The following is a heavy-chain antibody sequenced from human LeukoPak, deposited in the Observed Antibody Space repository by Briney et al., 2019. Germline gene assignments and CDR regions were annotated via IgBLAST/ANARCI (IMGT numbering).Heavy chain of an antibody. CDR3: ARHNPPGDYGMDV. Sequence: GGSLRLSCAASGFTFSSYAMSWVRQAPGKGLEWVSVLYNSGNTGYADSVKGRFTISRDNSKNTLYLQMSSLRADDTAVYYCARHNPPGDYGMDVWGQGTTVTVSS. J-gene: IGHJ6*02. D-gene: IGHD7-27*01. V-gene: IGHV3-23*05. CDR1: GFTFSSYA. CDR2: LYNSGNT.